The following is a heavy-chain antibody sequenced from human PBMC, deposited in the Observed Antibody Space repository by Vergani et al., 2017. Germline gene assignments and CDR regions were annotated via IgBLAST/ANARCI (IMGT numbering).Heavy chain of an antibody. CDR2: TRPHEDGA. Sequence: QVQLVESGGGLVKPGGSMRLSCSASGLTLSSYGVHWVRRAPGRGLESVTFTRPHEDGAFYSASVRGRFTVSRDNSKNTLYLEMNRLNVDDTAIYYCGKTQGTVVGTWWFDPWGQGTPVTVSS. V-gene: IGHV3-30*02. CDR1: GLTLSSYG. CDR3: GKTQGTVVGTWWFDP. D-gene: IGHD1-7*01. J-gene: IGHJ5*02.